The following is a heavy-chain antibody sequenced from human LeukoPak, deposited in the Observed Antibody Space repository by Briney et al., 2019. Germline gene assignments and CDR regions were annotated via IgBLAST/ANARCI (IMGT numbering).Heavy chain of an antibody. Sequence: ASVKVSCKASGYTFTAYYMHWVRQAPGQGLEWMGWINPNSGGTNYAQKFQGRVTMTRDTSISTAYMELSRLRSDETAVYYCARVVAAAGRNKWFDPWGQGTLVTVSS. CDR1: GYTFTAYY. J-gene: IGHJ5*02. CDR2: INPNSGGT. D-gene: IGHD6-13*01. V-gene: IGHV1-2*02. CDR3: ARVVAAAGRNKWFDP.